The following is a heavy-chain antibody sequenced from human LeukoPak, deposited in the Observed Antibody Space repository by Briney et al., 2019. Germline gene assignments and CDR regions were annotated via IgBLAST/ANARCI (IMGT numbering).Heavy chain of an antibody. CDR1: GGSISSSSYY. D-gene: IGHD6-13*01. J-gene: IGHJ4*02. CDR2: IYYSGST. CDR3: ARETVGSSWYWESFYYFDY. Sequence: SETLSLTCTVSGGSISSSSYYWGWIRQPPGKGLEWIGSIYYSGSTYYNPSLKSRVTISVDTSKNQFSLKLSSVTAADTAVYYCARETVGSSWYWESFYYFDYWGQGTLVTVSS. V-gene: IGHV4-39*07.